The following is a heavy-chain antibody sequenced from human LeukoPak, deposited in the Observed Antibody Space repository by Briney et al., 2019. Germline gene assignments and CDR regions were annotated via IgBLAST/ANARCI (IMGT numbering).Heavy chain of an antibody. CDR3: VTKTSSGYYDC. D-gene: IGHD3-22*01. Sequence: GGSLRLSCSASGFTFSTYVMHWVRQAPGKGLEYVSSISTNVNSTYYADSVKGRFTISRDNSKNTLYLQMSSLRPEDTAVYYCVTKTSSGYYDCWGQETMVPVFS. CDR2: ISTNVNST. CDR1: GFTFSTYV. J-gene: IGHJ4*02. V-gene: IGHV3-64D*06.